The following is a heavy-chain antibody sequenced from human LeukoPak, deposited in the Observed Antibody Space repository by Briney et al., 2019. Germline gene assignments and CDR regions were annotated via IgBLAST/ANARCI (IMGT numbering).Heavy chain of an antibody. D-gene: IGHD3-22*01. J-gene: IGHJ4*02. Sequence: ASVKVSCKASGYTFNGYYMHWVRQAPGQGLEWMGWINPNSGGTNYAQKFQGRVTMTRDTSISTAYMELSRLRSDDTAVYYCARGAATMIVVVIMPRLEYWGQGTLVTVSS. CDR2: INPNSGGT. CDR1: GYTFNGYY. V-gene: IGHV1-2*02. CDR3: ARGAATMIVVVIMPRLEY.